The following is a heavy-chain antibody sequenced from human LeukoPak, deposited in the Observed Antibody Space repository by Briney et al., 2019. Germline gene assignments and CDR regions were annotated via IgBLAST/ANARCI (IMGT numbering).Heavy chain of an antibody. CDR1: GGSFGNYG. J-gene: IGHJ4*02. D-gene: IGHD5-12*01. Sequence: SVKVSCKASGGSFGNYGITWVRQAPGQGLEWMGRIIPLLGLGNYAQKFQGRVTITADKSTSTAYMDLSSLRSEDTAVYYCARGPLVATITYFDSWGQGTLVTVSS. V-gene: IGHV1-69*04. CDR2: IIPLLGLG. CDR3: ARGPLVATITYFDS.